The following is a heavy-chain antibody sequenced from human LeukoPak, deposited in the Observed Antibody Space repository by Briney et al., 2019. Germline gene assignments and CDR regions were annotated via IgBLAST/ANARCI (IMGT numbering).Heavy chain of an antibody. CDR2: ISYSGTT. CDR3: ARSSAGVPFDY. V-gene: IGHV4-39*02. D-gene: IGHD6-13*01. CDR1: GGSISSSSYY. J-gene: IGHJ4*02. Sequence: SETLSLTCTVSGGSISSSSYYWGWIRQPPGKGLEYIGSISYSGTTYYNPSLKSRVTISVDTSKNHFSLNLSSVSAADTAVYYCARSSAGVPFDYWGQGTLVTVSS.